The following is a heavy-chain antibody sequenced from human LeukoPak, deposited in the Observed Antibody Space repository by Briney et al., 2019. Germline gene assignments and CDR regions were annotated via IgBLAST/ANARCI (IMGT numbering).Heavy chain of an antibody. D-gene: IGHD2-2*02. CDR2: IGGSGGST. CDR3: AKDSRTRDCTSTSCYTLIVVDF. CDR1: GFTFSSYG. Sequence: PGGSLRLSCAASGFTFSSYGMHWVRQAPGNGLEWVSAIGGSGGSTYYTDSVKGRFSISRDNSKNTLYLQMNSLRAEDTAVYYCAKDSRTRDCTSTSCYTLIVVDFWGQGTLVTVSS. J-gene: IGHJ4*02. V-gene: IGHV3-23*01.